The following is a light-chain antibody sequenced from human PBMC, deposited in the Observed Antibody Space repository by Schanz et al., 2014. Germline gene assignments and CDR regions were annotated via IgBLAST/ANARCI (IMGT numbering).Light chain of an antibody. CDR3: QQYGSSPLT. Sequence: EIVLTQSPGTLSLSPGERATLSCRASQSVTSTYLAWYQQKPGQAPNVLIYGASNRATGIPDRFSGSGSGTDFTLTISRLEPEDFAVYYCQQYGSSPLTFGQGTRLEIK. CDR1: QSVTSTY. CDR2: GAS. V-gene: IGKV3-20*01. J-gene: IGKJ5*01.